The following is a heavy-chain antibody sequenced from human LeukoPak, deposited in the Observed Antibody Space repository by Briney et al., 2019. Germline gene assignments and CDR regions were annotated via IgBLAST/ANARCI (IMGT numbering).Heavy chain of an antibody. CDR1: GDSISNHMCY. CDR2: VYYTGNT. D-gene: IGHD1-1*01. Sequence: PSETLSLTCAGFGDSISNHMCYWNWIRQTPGKGLEWIGAVYYTGNTYYNPSLKSRVTISVDTSDNRFSLHLTSVSAADSTIYYCARLRALSGHRGAFDIWGPGTMVTVSS. V-gene: IGHV4-39*02. CDR3: ARLRALSGHRGAFDI. J-gene: IGHJ3*02.